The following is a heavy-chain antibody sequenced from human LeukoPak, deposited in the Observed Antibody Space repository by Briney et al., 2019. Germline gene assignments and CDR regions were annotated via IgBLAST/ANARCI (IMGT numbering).Heavy chain of an antibody. J-gene: IGHJ4*02. V-gene: IGHV4-59*08. Sequence: SETLSLTCTVSGGSISTYYWSWIRQPPGKGLEWIGYIYNSESTNYNPSLKSRVTISVDTSKNQFSLKLSSVTAADTALYYCARPTPLGYHYYWGQGTLVTVSS. CDR2: IYNSEST. CDR1: GGSISTYY. D-gene: IGHD3-22*01. CDR3: ARPTPLGYHYY.